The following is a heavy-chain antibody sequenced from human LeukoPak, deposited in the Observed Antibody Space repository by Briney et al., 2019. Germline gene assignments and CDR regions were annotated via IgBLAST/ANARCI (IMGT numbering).Heavy chain of an antibody. CDR3: ARHYMAAAGIDY. D-gene: IGHD6-13*01. V-gene: IGHV4-61*02. Sequence: PSETLSLTCTVSGDSINNGSHFWSWIRQPAGKGLEWIGRIYTSGGSSYNPSLKSRVTISVDTSKSQFSLKLSSVTAADTAVYYCARHYMAAAGIDYWGQGALVTVSS. CDR1: GDSINNGSHF. CDR2: IYTSGGS. J-gene: IGHJ4*02.